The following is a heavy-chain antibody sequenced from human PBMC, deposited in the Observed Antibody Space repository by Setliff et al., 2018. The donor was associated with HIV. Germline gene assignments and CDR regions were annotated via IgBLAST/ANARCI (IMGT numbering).Heavy chain of an antibody. V-gene: IGHV1-18*01. J-gene: IGHJ3*01. CDR3: ARNKLSDAFDV. D-gene: IGHD1-1*01. CDR2: INSYDGNT. Sequence: ASVKVSCKASGYTFSSYGISWVRQAPGQGLEWMGWINSYDGNTNYEQKFQGRVTMTTDTSTTSAYLELRSLRPDDTAVYFCARNKLSDAFDVWGPGTMVTVTS. CDR1: GYTFSSYG.